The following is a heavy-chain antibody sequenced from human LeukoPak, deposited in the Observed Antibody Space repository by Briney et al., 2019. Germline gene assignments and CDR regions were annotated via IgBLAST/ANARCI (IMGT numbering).Heavy chain of an antibody. D-gene: IGHD6-19*01. Sequence: ASVKVSCKASGYTFTSYVISWVRQAPGQGLEWVGVIKPSGGSTSYAQKFQGRVTMTRDMSTSTLYMELSSLRSEDTAVYYCAAAVAGLYWGQGTLVTVSS. J-gene: IGHJ4*02. CDR2: IKPSGGST. V-gene: IGHV1-46*01. CDR3: AAAVAGLY. CDR1: GYTFTSYV.